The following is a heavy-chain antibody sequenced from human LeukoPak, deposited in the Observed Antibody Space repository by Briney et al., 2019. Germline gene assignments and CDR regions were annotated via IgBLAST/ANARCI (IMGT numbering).Heavy chain of an antibody. CDR1: GGSISSYY. CDR2: IYYSGST. D-gene: IGHD3-22*01. Sequence: SETLSLTCTVSGGSISSYYWSWIRQPPGKGLEWIGYIYYSGSTSYNPSLKSRVTISVDTSKNQFSLTLSSVTAADTAVYHCARSSEGRYYYDSSGYSYYYYYMDVWGKGTTVTISS. V-gene: IGHV4-59*01. CDR3: ARSSEGRYYYDSSGYSYYYYYMDV. J-gene: IGHJ6*03.